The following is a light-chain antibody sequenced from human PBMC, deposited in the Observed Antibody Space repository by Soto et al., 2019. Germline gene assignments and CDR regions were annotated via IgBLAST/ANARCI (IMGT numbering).Light chain of an antibody. J-gene: IGKJ1*01. V-gene: IGKV3-20*01. CDR1: QSVGSSH. CDR3: QQYGSAPWP. Sequence: EIVLTQSPGTLSLSPGERATLSCRASQSVGSSHLAWYQQKPGQAPRLLIYGASSRATGIPDRFSGSGSGTDLTLTISRLEPEDFAVYYCQQYGSAPWPFGQGTKVDI. CDR2: GAS.